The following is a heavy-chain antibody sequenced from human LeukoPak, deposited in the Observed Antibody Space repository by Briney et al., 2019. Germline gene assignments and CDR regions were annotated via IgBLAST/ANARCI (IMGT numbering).Heavy chain of an antibody. D-gene: IGHD6-19*01. V-gene: IGHV3-30*03. CDR1: GFTFSSYG. Sequence: PGGSLRLSCAASGFTFSSYGMHWVRQAPGKGLEWVAVISYDGSNKYYADSVKGRFTISRDNSKNTLYLQMNSLRAEDTAVYYCARDRVERGIAVAGLIWGQGTLVTVSS. CDR2: ISYDGSNK. J-gene: IGHJ4*02. CDR3: ARDRVERGIAVAGLI.